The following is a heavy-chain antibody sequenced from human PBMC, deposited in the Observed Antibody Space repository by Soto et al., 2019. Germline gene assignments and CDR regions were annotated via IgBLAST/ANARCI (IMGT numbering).Heavy chain of an antibody. J-gene: IGHJ6*02. CDR2: MNPNSGNT. V-gene: IGHV1-8*01. CDR3: ARRGYSSSWYYYYYYGMDV. D-gene: IGHD6-13*01. Sequence: QVQLVQSGAEVKKPGASVKVSCKASGYTFTSYDINWVRQATGQGLEWMGWMNPNSGNTGYAQKFQGSVTRTRNTSLSTAYMELSSLRSEDTAVYYCARRGYSSSWYYYYYYGMDVWGQGTTVTVSS. CDR1: GYTFTSYD.